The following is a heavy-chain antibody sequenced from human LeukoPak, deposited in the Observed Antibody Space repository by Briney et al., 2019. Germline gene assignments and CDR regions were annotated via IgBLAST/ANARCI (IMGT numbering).Heavy chain of an antibody. V-gene: IGHV3-23*01. D-gene: IGHD3-3*01. CDR3: AKDWSNGGAYGEVFAH. CDR1: GFTFSSYA. CDR2: ITGGGGHT. J-gene: IGHJ4*02. Sequence: GGSLRLSCAASGFTFSSYAMGWVRQAPGKGLQWVSSITGGGGHTYYADSVRGRFTISRDNSKSTLYLQMNSLRAEDTALYFCAKDWSNGGAYGEVFAHWGQGSLVTVAS.